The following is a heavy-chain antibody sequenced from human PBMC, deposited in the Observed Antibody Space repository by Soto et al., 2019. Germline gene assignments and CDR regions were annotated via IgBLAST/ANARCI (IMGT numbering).Heavy chain of an antibody. D-gene: IGHD6-13*01. CDR1: GDSISSSDYY. CDR3: ARRERAAGTDWWFDP. J-gene: IGHJ5*02. CDR2: IYYSGSA. V-gene: IGHV4-39*01. Sequence: SETLSLTCTVSGDSISSSDYYWGWIRQPPGKGLEWIGNIYYSGSASYHQSLKSRVTISVDTSKNQVSLKLSSVTAADTAVYYCARRERAAGTDWWFDPWGQGTLVTVS.